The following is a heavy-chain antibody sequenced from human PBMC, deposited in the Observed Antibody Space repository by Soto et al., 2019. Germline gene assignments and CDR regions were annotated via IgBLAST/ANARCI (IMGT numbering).Heavy chain of an antibody. CDR1: GYTFTSHG. D-gene: IGHD2-2*03. CDR2: ISAYNGNT. CDR3: ARDYGYCSSTSCAKVDTFDI. Sequence: GASVKVSCKASGYTFTSHGISWVRQAPGQGLEWMGWISAYNGNTNYAQKLQGRVTMTTDTSTSTAYMELRSLRSDDTAVYYCARDYGYCSSTSCAKVDTFDIWGQGTMVTVSS. J-gene: IGHJ3*02. V-gene: IGHV1-18*04.